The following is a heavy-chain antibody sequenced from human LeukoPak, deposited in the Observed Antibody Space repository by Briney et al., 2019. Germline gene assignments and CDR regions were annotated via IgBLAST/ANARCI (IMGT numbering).Heavy chain of an antibody. D-gene: IGHD6-13*01. CDR2: ISFDGNNI. V-gene: IGHV3-30*18. Sequence: PGRSLRLSCAGSGFAFNMYGMHWVRQPPGKGLEWVAVISFDGNNIYYADSVKGRFTISRDNSKNTLFLQMNSLRLEDTAVYYGEKDGNFIAPGYYFAFWGGGPRFSVSS. J-gene: IGHJ4*02. CDR1: GFAFNMYG. CDR3: EKDGNFIAPGYYFAF.